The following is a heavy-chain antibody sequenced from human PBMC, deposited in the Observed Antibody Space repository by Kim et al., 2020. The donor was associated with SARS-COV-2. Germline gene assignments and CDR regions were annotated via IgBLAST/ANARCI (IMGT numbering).Heavy chain of an antibody. D-gene: IGHD2-15*01. CDR1: GGSISSSNW. CDR3: ARARGYCSGGSCYLGRGFYYFDY. J-gene: IGHJ4*02. V-gene: IGHV4-4*02. Sequence: SETLSLTCAVSGGSISSSNWWSWVRQPPGKGLEWIGEIYHSGSTNYNPSLKSRVTISVDKSKNQFSLKLSSVTAADTAVYYCARARGYCSGGSCYLGRGFYYFDYWGQGTLVTVSS. CDR2: IYHSGST.